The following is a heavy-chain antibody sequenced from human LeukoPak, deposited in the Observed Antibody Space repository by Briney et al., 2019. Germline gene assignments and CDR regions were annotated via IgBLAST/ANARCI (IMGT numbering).Heavy chain of an antibody. J-gene: IGHJ4*02. CDR3: ARGWVDYDISPYFDY. Sequence: GGSLRLSCAASGFTFSDYYMSWIRQVPGKGLEWVSYIGRSGTTIHYADSVKGRFTISWDNAKKSLYLQMNSLRAEDTAVYYCARGWVDYDISPYFDYWGQGTLVTVSS. V-gene: IGHV3-11*01. CDR1: GFTFSDYY. CDR2: IGRSGTTI. D-gene: IGHD3-9*01.